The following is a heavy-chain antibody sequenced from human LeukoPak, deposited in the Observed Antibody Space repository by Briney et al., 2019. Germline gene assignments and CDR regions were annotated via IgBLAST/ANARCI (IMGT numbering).Heavy chain of an antibody. CDR2: IYYSGST. Sequence: SETLSLSCTVSGGSISSGSYYWSWIRQPPGKGLEWIGYIYYSGSTNYNPSLKSRVTISVDTSKNQFSLKLSSLAAADTAVYYCAGTYYYGSGSYYNPLDWFDPWGQGTLVTVSS. CDR3: AGTYYYGSGSYYNPLDWFDP. V-gene: IGHV4-61*01. D-gene: IGHD3-10*01. J-gene: IGHJ5*02. CDR1: GGSISSGSYY.